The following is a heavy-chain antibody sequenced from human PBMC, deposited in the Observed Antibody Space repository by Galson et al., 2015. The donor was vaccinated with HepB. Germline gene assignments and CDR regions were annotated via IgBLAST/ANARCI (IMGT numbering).Heavy chain of an antibody. CDR2: ISSSSSTI. J-gene: IGHJ3*02. D-gene: IGHD2-2*01. V-gene: IGHV3-48*01. CDR1: GFTFSSYS. Sequence: SLRLSCAASGFTFSSYSMNWVRQAPGKGLEWVSYISSSSSTIYYADSVKGRFTISRDNAKNSLYLQMNSLRAEDTAVYYCARERGYCSSTSCYELWAFDIWGQGTMVTVSS. CDR3: ARERGYCSSTSCYELWAFDI.